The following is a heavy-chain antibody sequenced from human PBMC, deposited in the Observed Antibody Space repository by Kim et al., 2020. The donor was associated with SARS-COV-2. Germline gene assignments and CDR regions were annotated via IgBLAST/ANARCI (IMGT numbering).Heavy chain of an antibody. CDR1: GFTFSSYA. J-gene: IGHJ4*02. CDR2: ISYDGSNK. Sequence: GGSLRLSCAASGFTFSSYAMHWVRQAPGKGLEWVAVISYDGSNKYYADSVKGRFTISRDNSKNTLYLQMNSLRAEDTAVYYCAREGLGSTPSPNPFDYWGQGTLVTVSS. D-gene: IGHD2-2*01. V-gene: IGHV3-30*04. CDR3: AREGLGSTPSPNPFDY.